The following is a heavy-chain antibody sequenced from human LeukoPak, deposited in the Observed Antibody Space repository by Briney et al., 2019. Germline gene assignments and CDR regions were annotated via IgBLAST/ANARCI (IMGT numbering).Heavy chain of an antibody. D-gene: IGHD3-16*01. CDR3: ARGHNRAYSNSFDP. V-gene: IGHV1-2*02. CDR1: GYTFIDYY. J-gene: IGHJ5*02. CDR2: INPNNGGT. Sequence: ASVKVSCKASGYTFIDYYIHWVRQAPGRGLESMGWINPNNGGTNYAPKFQGRVTMTTDTSISTGYMDLNGLTSDDTAVYYCARGHNRAYSNSFDPWGQGTLVTVSS.